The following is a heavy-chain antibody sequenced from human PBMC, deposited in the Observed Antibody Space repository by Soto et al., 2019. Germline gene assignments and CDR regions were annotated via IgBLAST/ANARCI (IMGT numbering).Heavy chain of an antibody. Sequence: SETLSLTCTVSGDSVSSCSFFWGGIRQPPGKGLEWIGRVSYNGSTNYNPSLKSRVTISVDTSKNQFSLQLSSVTAADTAVYYCAGTSYYDSSGYALVYWGQGTLVTVSS. CDR3: AGTSYYDSSGYALVY. J-gene: IGHJ4*02. CDR2: VSYNGST. V-gene: IGHV4-39*07. D-gene: IGHD3-22*01. CDR1: GDSVSSCSFF.